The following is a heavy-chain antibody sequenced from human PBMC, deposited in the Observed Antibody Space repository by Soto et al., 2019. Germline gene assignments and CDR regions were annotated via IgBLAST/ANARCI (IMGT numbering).Heavy chain of an antibody. D-gene: IGHD5-18*01. CDR2: MNPNSGNT. V-gene: IGHV1-8*01. J-gene: IGHJ6*02. CDR1: GYTFTSYD. Sequence: GASVKVSCKASGYTFTSYDINWVRQATGQGLEWMGWMNPNSGNTGYAQKFQDRVTMTRNTSISTAYMELSSLRSEDTAVYYFPTEQPRNYYYYYGMDVWGQGTTVTVSS. CDR3: PTEQPRNYYYYYGMDV.